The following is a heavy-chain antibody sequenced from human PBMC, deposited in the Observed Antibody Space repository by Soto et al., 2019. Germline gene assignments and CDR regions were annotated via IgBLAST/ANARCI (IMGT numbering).Heavy chain of an antibody. J-gene: IGHJ6*02. CDR2: IYYSGST. CDR1: GGSISSYY. CDR3: ARGRRGVMGFGRYGMDV. Sequence: SETLSLTCTVSGGSISSYYWSWIRQPPGKGLEWIGYIYYSGSTNYNPSLKSRVTISVDTSKNQFSLKLSSVTAADTAVYYCARGRRGVMGFGRYGMDVWGQGTTVTVSS. V-gene: IGHV4-59*01. D-gene: IGHD3-16*01.